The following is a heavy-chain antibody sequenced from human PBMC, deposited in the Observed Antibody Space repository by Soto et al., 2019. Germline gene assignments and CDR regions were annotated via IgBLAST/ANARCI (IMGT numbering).Heavy chain of an antibody. CDR3: ARDRGKGYCSGGYCYAPDF. CDR2: LSYDGSHN. CDR1: EFTFSDHA. Sequence: QVQLVESGGGVVQPGRSLRLSCTASEFTFSDHAMHWVRQAPGKGLEWVALLSYDGSHNYYADSLRGRFTISRDNSRKTLFRKKKSLRAEETAVYYCARDRGKGYCSGGYCYAPDFWGQGTLVTVSS. D-gene: IGHD2-15*01. J-gene: IGHJ4*02. V-gene: IGHV3-30-3*01.